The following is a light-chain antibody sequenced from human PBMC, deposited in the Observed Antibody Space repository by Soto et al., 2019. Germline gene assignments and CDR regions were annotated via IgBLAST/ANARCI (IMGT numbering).Light chain of an antibody. CDR1: SSDVGGYNY. CDR2: DVS. Sequence: QSALTQPASVSGSPGQSITISCTGTSSDVGGYNYVSWYQQHPGKAPKLMIYDVSNRPSGVSNRFSGSKSGNTASLTISGLQAEDGADYCCSSYTSSSTLVVFGGGIKLAVL. CDR3: SSYTSSSTLVV. J-gene: IGLJ2*01. V-gene: IGLV2-14*01.